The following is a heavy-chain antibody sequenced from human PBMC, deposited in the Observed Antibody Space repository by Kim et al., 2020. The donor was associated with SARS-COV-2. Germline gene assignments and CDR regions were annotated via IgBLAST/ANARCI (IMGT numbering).Heavy chain of an antibody. D-gene: IGHD1-1*01. CDR1: GFTFSIYA. Sequence: GGSLRLSCAASGFTFSIYAMSWVRQAPGKGLEWVSTISGSGANTYYVDSVKGRFTISRDNSKNTLYFQLNSLRVEDTALYYCAKSVRVGGEGYNWGQGTLVTVSS. V-gene: IGHV3-23*01. J-gene: IGHJ4*02. CDR2: ISGSGANT. CDR3: AKSVRVGGEGYN.